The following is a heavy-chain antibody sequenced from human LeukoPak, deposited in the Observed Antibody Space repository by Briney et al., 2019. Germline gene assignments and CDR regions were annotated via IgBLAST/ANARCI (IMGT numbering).Heavy chain of an antibody. CDR2: ISNNTDSA. CDR1: GFTFSSHA. CDR3: ARHVGSWSTGWLDL. Sequence: GGSLRLSCVASGFTFSSHALSWVRQAPRKGLEWVSGISNNTDSAYYADSVKGRFTISRDNSKNTLFLQMNSLGAEDTAVYYCARHVGSWSTGWLDLWGQGTLVSVSS. D-gene: IGHD6-13*01. J-gene: IGHJ5*02. V-gene: IGHV3-23*01.